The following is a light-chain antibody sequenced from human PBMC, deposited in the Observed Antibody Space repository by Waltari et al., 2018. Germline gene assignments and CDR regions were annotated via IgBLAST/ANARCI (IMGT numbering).Light chain of an antibody. V-gene: IGLV2-8*01. Sequence: QSALTQPPSASGSPGPSVTISCTGTSSDVGGFDYVSWYQQHPGQVPRLMIYEVSKRPSGVPDRFSGSKSGNTASLTVSGLQVEEEADYYCSSFAGSSQMLFGGGTKLTVL. J-gene: IGLJ2*01. CDR1: SSDVGGFDY. CDR2: EVS. CDR3: SSFAGSSQML.